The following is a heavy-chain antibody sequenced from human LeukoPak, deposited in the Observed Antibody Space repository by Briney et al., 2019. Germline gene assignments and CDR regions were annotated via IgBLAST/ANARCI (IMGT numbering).Heavy chain of an antibody. V-gene: IGHV4-59*01. Sequence: SETLSLTCTVSGGSISSYYWSWIRQPPGKGLEWIGYIYYSGSTYYNPSLKSRVTISVDTSKNQFSLKLSSVTAADTAVHYCARADLWGSYYFDYWGQGTLVTVSS. D-gene: IGHD4/OR15-4a*01. J-gene: IGHJ4*02. CDR3: ARADLWGSYYFDY. CDR2: IYYSGST. CDR1: GGSISSYY.